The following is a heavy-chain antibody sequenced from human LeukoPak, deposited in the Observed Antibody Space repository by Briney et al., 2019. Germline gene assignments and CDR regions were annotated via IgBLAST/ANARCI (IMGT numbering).Heavy chain of an antibody. V-gene: IGHV1-46*01. CDR1: GFSFSRYY. Sequence: ASVKVSCKASGFSFSRYYMHWVRQAPGQGLEWMGIINPTGHSTDYAQKFQGRVTVTRDTSTSTVYMELSSLRSEDTAVYYCARDNSDSESGFYYWWFDPWGQGTLVTVSS. J-gene: IGHJ5*02. CDR2: INPTGHST. D-gene: IGHD3-22*01. CDR3: ARDNSDSESGFYYWWFDP.